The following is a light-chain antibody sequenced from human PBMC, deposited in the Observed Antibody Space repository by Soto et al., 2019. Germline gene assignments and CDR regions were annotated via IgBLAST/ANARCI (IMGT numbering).Light chain of an antibody. J-gene: IGKJ1*01. CDR2: AAS. CDR1: QGISSY. CDR3: QQYYSYPPWT. Sequence: AIRMTQSPSSLSASTGDRVTITCRASQGISSYLAWYQQKPGKAPKLLIYAASTLQSGVPSRVSGSGSGTDFTLTIRCLQSEDFATYYCQQYYSYPPWTFGQGTKVEIK. V-gene: IGKV1-8*01.